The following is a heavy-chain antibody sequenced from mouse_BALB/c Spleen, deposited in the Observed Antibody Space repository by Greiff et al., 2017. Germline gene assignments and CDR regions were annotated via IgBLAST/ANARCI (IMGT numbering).Heavy chain of an antibody. V-gene: IGHV1-39*01. D-gene: IGHD2-10*02. CDR3: ARGRKYGNYVGFAY. Sequence: VQLKQSGPELEKPGASAKISCKASGYSFTGYNMNWVKQSNGKSLEWIGNIDPYYGGTSYNQKFKGKATLTVDKSSSTAYMQLKSLTSEDSAVYYCARGRKYGNYVGFAYWGQGTLVTVSA. CDR2: IDPYYGGT. CDR1: GYSFTGYN. J-gene: IGHJ3*01.